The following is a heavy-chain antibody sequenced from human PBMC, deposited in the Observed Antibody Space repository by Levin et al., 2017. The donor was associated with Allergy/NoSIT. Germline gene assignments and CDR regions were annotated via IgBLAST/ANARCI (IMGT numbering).Heavy chain of an antibody. CDR3: ARDRQDPRIFASIDH. D-gene: IGHD3-3*01. CDR1: GFPFSSYI. J-gene: IGHJ4*02. CDR2: ITYDGRNK. V-gene: IGHV3-33*05. Sequence: GGSLRLSCAVSGFPFSSYIMHWVRQAPGKGLEWVAVITYDGRNKYYGDSVKGRFTVSRQNSKNIVYLQMDNLRPADTAVYYCARDRQDPRIFASIDHWGQGALVIVSS.